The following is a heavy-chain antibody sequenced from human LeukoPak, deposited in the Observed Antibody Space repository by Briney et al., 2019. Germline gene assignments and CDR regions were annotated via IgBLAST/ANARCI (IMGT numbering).Heavy chain of an antibody. J-gene: IGHJ5*02. CDR2: IIPIFGTA. V-gene: IGHV1-69*05. Sequence: SVKVSCRASGGTFSSYAISWVRQAPGQGLEWMGGIIPIFGTANYAQKFQGRVTITTDESTSTAYMELSSLRSEDTAVYYCAIGETYRSNWFDPWGQGTLVIVSS. D-gene: IGHD4-11*01. CDR1: GGTFSSYA. CDR3: AIGETYRSNWFDP.